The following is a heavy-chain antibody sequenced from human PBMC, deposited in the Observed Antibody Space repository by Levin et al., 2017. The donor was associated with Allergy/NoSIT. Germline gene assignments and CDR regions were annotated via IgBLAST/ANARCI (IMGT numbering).Heavy chain of an antibody. D-gene: IGHD5-18*01. V-gene: IGHV4-59*01. Sequence: GSLRLSCTVSGGSISSYYWSWIRQPPGKGLEWIGYIYYSGSTNYNPSLKSRVTISVDTSKNQFSLKLSSVTAADTAVYYCARSGYSYGFPTDYWGQGTLVTVSS. CDR1: GGSISSYY. J-gene: IGHJ4*02. CDR2: IYYSGST. CDR3: ARSGYSYGFPTDY.